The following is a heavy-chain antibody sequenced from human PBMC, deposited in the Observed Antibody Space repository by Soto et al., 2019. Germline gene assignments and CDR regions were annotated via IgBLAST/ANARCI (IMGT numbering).Heavy chain of an antibody. Sequence: SGPTLVNPTETLTLTCTVSGFSLSNARMGVSWIRQPPGKALEWLAHIFSNDEKSYSTSLKSRLTISKDTSKSQVVLTMTNMDPVDTATYYCARTPSYDQDYYYYYYYMDVWGKGTTVTVSS. D-gene: IGHD5-12*01. CDR2: IFSNDEK. CDR1: GFSLSNARMG. V-gene: IGHV2-26*01. CDR3: ARTPSYDQDYYYYYYYMDV. J-gene: IGHJ6*03.